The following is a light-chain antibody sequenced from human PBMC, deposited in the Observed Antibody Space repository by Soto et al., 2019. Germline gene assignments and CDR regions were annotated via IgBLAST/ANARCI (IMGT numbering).Light chain of an antibody. J-gene: IGKJ4*01. CDR1: QRISSN. CDR2: GAS. Sequence: TKQSPVTLSVSPRERATLSCRASQRISSNLAWYQQKPGQAPRLLIYGASTRATGIPERFSGSGSGTEFTLTISSLQPDDIATYYCQQYNSYSAFGGVAKVDIK. V-gene: IGKV3-15*01. CDR3: QQYNSYSA.